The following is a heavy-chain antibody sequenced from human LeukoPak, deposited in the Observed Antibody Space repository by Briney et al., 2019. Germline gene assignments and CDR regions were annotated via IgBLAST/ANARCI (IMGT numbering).Heavy chain of an antibody. Sequence: AASVTVSCKASGYTYTGYYMPWVRQAPGQGLEWMGWINPNSGGTNYAQKFQGRVTMTRDTSISTAYMELSRLRSDDTAVYYCARVSVRYGNYYGMDVWGQGTTVTVSS. J-gene: IGHJ6*02. CDR3: ARVSVRYGNYYGMDV. CDR1: GYTYTGYY. D-gene: IGHD5-18*01. V-gene: IGHV1-2*02. CDR2: INPNSGGT.